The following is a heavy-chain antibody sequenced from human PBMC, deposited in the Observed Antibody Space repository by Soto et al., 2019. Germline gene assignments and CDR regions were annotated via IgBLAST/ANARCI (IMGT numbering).Heavy chain of an antibody. Sequence: QVQLVQSGAEVKKPGSSVKVSCKASGGTFSSYTISWVRQAPGQGLEWMGRIIPILGLANYAQKFQGRVTITADKSTSTAYMELSSLRSDDTAVYYCARTVNKQQLGHWYFDLWGRGTLFTVSS. CDR2: IIPILGLA. CDR3: ARTVNKQQLGHWYFDL. J-gene: IGHJ2*01. V-gene: IGHV1-69*02. D-gene: IGHD6-13*01. CDR1: GGTFSSYT.